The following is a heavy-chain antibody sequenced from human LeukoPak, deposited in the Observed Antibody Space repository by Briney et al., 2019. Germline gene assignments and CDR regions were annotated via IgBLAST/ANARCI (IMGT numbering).Heavy chain of an antibody. CDR3: AIALTSDWDF. CDR1: GFTFSNYN. CDR2: ITSSGTFV. Sequence: GSLRLSCAASGFTFSNYNMNWVRQAPGKGLEWVSSITSSGTFVSYADSVKGRFTISRDNAKNSLLLQMNSLRDEDTAFYYCAIALTSDWDFWGQGTLVTVSS. J-gene: IGHJ4*02. D-gene: IGHD2-2*01. V-gene: IGHV3-21*01.